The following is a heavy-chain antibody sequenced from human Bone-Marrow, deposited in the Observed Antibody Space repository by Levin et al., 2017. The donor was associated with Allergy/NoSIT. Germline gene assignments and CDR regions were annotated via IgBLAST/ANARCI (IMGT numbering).Heavy chain of an antibody. Sequence: GESLKISCKASGYTFTGYYMHWVRQAPGQGLEWMGRINPNSGGTNHAQKFQGRVTMTRDTSISTAYMELSRLRSDDTAVYYCARDRYCSSTSCYVGGVWWFDPWGQGTLVTVSS. CDR3: ARDRYCSSTSCYVGGVWWFDP. D-gene: IGHD2-2*01. V-gene: IGHV1-2*06. J-gene: IGHJ5*02. CDR1: GYTFTGYY. CDR2: INPNSGGT.